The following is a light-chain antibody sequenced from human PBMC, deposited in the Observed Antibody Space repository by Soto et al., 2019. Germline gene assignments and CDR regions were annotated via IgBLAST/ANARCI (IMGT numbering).Light chain of an antibody. J-gene: IGLJ3*02. Sequence: QSVLTQPPSVSGAPGQRVTISCTGSSSNIGAGYAVHWYQQLPGTAPKLLIYSNDNRPSGVPDRFSGSKSGTSASLAITGLQAEDEADYYCQSYDSSLSGSVFGGGTKVTV. V-gene: IGLV1-40*01. CDR3: QSYDSSLSGSV. CDR1: SSNIGAGYA. CDR2: SND.